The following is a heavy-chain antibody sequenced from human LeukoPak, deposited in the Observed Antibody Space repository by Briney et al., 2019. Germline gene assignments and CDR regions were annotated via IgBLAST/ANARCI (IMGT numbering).Heavy chain of an antibody. V-gene: IGHV1-3*03. CDR2: INSGNGHT. Sequence: GASVKVSCKASGYTFTGYYMHWVRQAPGRGLEWMGWINSGNGHTKYSQDFQGRVTITRDTSATTAYMELSSLRSEDMAVYYCTRGARFRSYGSGTYYTSLPFDPWGQGTLVTVSS. CDR1: GYTFTGYY. D-gene: IGHD3-10*01. CDR3: TRGARFRSYGSGTYYTSLPFDP. J-gene: IGHJ5*02.